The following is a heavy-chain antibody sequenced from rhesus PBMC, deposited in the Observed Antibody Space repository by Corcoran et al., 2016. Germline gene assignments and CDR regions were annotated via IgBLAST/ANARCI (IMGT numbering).Heavy chain of an antibody. CDR3: AREGSGGSSS. Sequence: QVNLQQWGEGLVKPSETLSLTCAVYGGSISGYYYWSWIPQPPGEGLEWIGYINDNSKNPNYNPSLKNEANLTKATSKNQFTRKWSAGPSANAAVYYWAREGSGGSSSWGRGVLVTVSS. CDR2: INDNSKNP. D-gene: IGHD4-29*01. CDR1: GGSISGYYY. J-gene: IGHJ4*01. V-gene: IGHV4-73*01.